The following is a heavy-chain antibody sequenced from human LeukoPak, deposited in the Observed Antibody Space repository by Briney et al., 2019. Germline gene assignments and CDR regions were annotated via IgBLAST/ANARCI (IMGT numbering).Heavy chain of an antibody. CDR3: ARDSSGYLDY. CDR1: GFTFSSYR. J-gene: IGHJ4*02. CDR2: IKQDGSEK. D-gene: IGHD3-22*01. V-gene: IGHV3-7*01. Sequence: AGGSLRLSCAASGFTFSSYRMSWVRQAPGKGLEWVANIKQDGSEKYYVDSVKGRFTISRDNAKNSLYLQMNSLRAEDTAVYYCARDSSGYLDYWGQGTLVTVSS.